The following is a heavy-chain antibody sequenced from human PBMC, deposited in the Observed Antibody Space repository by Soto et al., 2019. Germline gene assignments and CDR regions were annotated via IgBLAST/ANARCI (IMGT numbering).Heavy chain of an antibody. Sequence: GESLKISCKGSGYSFTSYWIGWVRQMPGKGLEWMGIIYPGDSDTRYSPSFQGQVTISADKSISTAYLQWSSLKASDTAMYYCARQYCGGDCYPLSRYYYYYYGMDVWGQGTTVTVSS. J-gene: IGHJ6*02. CDR3: ARQYCGGDCYPLSRYYYYYYGMDV. D-gene: IGHD2-21*02. V-gene: IGHV5-51*01. CDR1: GYSFTSYW. CDR2: IYPGDSDT.